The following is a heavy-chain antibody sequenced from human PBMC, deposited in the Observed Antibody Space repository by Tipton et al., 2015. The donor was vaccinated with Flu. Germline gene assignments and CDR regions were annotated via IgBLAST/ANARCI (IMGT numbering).Heavy chain of an antibody. Sequence: QLVQSGGGLVQPGGSLRLSCAASGFTFSSYEMNWVRQAPGKGLEWVSYISSSGSTIYYADSVKGRFTISRDNAKNSLYLQMNSLRAEDTAVYYCASFRGVDSGYDGVPFYHRIMITFGGVTQPPYCGGDCCLFDYWSQGTLVTVSS. V-gene: IGHV3-48*03. CDR2: ISSSGSTI. CDR3: ASFRGVDSGYDGVPFYHRIMITFGGVTQPPYCGGDCCLFDY. CDR1: GFTFSSYE. D-gene: IGHD3-16*01. J-gene: IGHJ4*02.